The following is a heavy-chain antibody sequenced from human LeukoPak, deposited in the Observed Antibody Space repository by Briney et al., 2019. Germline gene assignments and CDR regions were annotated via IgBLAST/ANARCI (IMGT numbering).Heavy chain of an antibody. CDR3: ARVDVITLWFDP. V-gene: IGHV1-2*02. J-gene: IGHJ5*02. Sequence: ASVKVSCKASGYTFTGYYMHWVRQAPGQGLEWMGWINPNSGGTNYAQKFQGRVTMTRDTFISTAYMELSRLRSDDTAVYYCARVDVITLWFDPWGQGTLVTVSS. CDR1: GYTFTGYY. CDR2: INPNSGGT. D-gene: IGHD3-22*01.